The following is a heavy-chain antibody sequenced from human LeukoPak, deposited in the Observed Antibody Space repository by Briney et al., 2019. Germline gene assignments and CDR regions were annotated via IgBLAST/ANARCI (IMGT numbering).Heavy chain of an antibody. CDR2: ISGSGGST. CDR1: GFTFSSYA. D-gene: IGHD2-15*01. V-gene: IGHV3-23*01. J-gene: IGHJ4*02. CDR3: AKLSVVVVAATSVDY. Sequence: GGSLRLSCAASGFTFSSYAMSWVRQAPGKGLEWVSAISGSGGSTYYADSVKGRFTISRDNSKNTLYLQMNSLRAEDRAVYYCAKLSVVVVAATSVDYWGQGTLVTVSS.